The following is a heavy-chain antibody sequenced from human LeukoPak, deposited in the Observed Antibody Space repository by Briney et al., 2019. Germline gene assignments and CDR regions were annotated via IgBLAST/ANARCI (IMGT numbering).Heavy chain of an antibody. CDR1: GFTFSSYA. CDR2: ISYDGSNK. CDR3: AKDRDDYVWGSYLGAFDI. Sequence: GGSLRLSCAASGFTFSSYAMHWVRQAPGKGLEWVAVISYDGSNKYYADSVKGRFTISRDNSKNMLYLQMNSLRAEDTAVFYCAKDRDDYVWGSYLGAFDIWGQGTMVTVSS. V-gene: IGHV3-30*04. J-gene: IGHJ3*02. D-gene: IGHD3-16*01.